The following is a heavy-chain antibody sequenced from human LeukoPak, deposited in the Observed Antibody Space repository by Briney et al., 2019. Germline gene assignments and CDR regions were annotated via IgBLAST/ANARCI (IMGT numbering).Heavy chain of an antibody. CDR2: FGASGATT. D-gene: IGHD6-19*01. CDR3: AKDLEAVAGTIVNDY. V-gene: IGHV3-23*01. CDR1: GLPLNKYA. Sequence: GGSLPFSCPSPGLPLNKYAMNGAGRGPGRELGWFSVFGASGATTYYADSVKGRFTISRDNSKNTLFLQLKSLRADDTGVYFCAKDLEAVAGTIVNDYWGQGTPVTVSS. J-gene: IGHJ4*02.